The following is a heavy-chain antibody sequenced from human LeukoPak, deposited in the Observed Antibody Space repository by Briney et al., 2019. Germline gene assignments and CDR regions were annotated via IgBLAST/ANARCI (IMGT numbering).Heavy chain of an antibody. CDR3: ARSGVVIARVDY. CDR2: MNPNSGNT. D-gene: IGHD3-3*01. J-gene: IGHJ4*02. CDR1: GYTFTSYD. V-gene: IGHV1-8*01. Sequence: ASVKVSCKASGYTFTSYDINWVRQATGQGLEWMGWMNPNSGNTGYAQKLQGRVTMTRNTSISTAYMELSSLRSEDTAVYYCARSGVVIARVDYWGQGTLVTVSS.